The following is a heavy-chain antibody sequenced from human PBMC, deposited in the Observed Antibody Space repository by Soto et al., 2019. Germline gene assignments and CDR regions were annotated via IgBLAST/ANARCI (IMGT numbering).Heavy chain of an antibody. D-gene: IGHD6-19*01. CDR1: GFTFSNYA. CDR3: AKRTSGWYFDY. J-gene: IGHJ4*02. CDR2: ISGSGDNT. V-gene: IGHV3-23*01. Sequence: EVQLLESGGNLVQPGGSLRLSCAASGFTFSNYAMSWVRQAPGKGLEWVSVISGSGDNTYYADSVKGRFTISRDNSKNTLYLQMNSLRAEDTAVYYCAKRTSGWYFDYWGQGTLVTVSS.